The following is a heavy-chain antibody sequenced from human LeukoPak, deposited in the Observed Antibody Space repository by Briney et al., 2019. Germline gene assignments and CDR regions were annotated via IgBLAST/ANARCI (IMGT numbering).Heavy chain of an antibody. Sequence: GGSLRLSCAASGFTFSSYGMHWVRQAPGKGLEWVAVISYDGSNKYYADSVKGRFTISRDNSKNTLYLQMNSLRAEDTAVYYCAKDYYFDYWGQGILVTVSS. CDR2: ISYDGSNK. CDR1: GFTFSSYG. V-gene: IGHV3-30*18. J-gene: IGHJ4*02. CDR3: AKDYYFDY.